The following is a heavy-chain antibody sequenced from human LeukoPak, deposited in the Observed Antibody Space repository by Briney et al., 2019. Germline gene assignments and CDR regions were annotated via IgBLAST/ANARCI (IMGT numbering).Heavy chain of an antibody. V-gene: IGHV4-59*01. CDR1: GGSISSYY. D-gene: IGHD4-17*01. CDR2: IYYSGST. Sequence: SETLSLTCTVSGGSISSYYWSWIRQPPGKGLEWIGYIYYSGSTNYNPSLKSRVTISVDTSKNQFSLKLSSVTAADTAVYYCARYGDYDYYYYMDVWGKGTTVTISS. CDR3: ARYGDYDYYYYMDV. J-gene: IGHJ6*03.